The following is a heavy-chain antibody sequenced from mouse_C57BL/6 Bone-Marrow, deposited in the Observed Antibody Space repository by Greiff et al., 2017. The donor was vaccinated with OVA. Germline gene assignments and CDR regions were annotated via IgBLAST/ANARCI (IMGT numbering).Heavy chain of an antibody. CDR3: VRQGGDY. V-gene: IGHV10-1*01. Sequence: EVQLVESGGGLVQPKGSLKLSCAASGFRFHTYAMNWVRPAPGKGLEWVARIRSKSNNYATYYADSVKDRFTISRDDSESMLYLQMNNLETEDTAMYYCVRQGGDYWGQGTSVTVSS. CDR1: GFRFHTYA. CDR2: IRSKSNNYAT. J-gene: IGHJ4*01.